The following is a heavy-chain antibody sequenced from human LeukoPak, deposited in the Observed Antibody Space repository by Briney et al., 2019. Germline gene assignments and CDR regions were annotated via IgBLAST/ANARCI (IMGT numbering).Heavy chain of an antibody. CDR3: AKDQVGYWGSPLFDC. Sequence: GGSLRLSCAASGFTFSSYAMSWVRQAPGKGLEWVSAISGSGGSTYYADSVKGRFTISRDNSKNTPYLQMNSLRAEDTAVYYCAKDQVGYWGSPLFDCWGQGTLVTVSS. V-gene: IGHV3-23*01. CDR2: ISGSGGST. CDR1: GFTFSSYA. D-gene: IGHD7-27*01. J-gene: IGHJ4*02.